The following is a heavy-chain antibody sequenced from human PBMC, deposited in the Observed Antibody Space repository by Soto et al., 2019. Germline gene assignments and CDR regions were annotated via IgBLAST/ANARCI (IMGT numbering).Heavy chain of an antibody. Sequence: EVQLVQSGAEVKKPGESLKISCKGSGYSFTSYWIGWVRQMPGKGLEWMGIIYPGDSDTRYSPSFQGQVTISADKSISTAYLQWSSLKASDTAMYYCARSTPYERQQLPAEWFDPWGQGTLVTVSS. J-gene: IGHJ5*02. D-gene: IGHD6-13*01. CDR2: IYPGDSDT. CDR1: GYSFTSYW. V-gene: IGHV5-51*03. CDR3: ARSTPYERQQLPAEWFDP.